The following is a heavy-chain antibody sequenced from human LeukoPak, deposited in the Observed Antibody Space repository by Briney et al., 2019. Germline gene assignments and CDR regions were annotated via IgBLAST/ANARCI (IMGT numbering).Heavy chain of an antibody. CDR3: ARVMLPLTYDSSGYYPTDYGMDV. Sequence: GGSLRLSCAASGFTFSSYAMHWVRQAPGKGLEWVAVISYDGSNKYYADSVKGRFTISRDNSKNTLYLQMNSLRAEDTAVYYCARVMLPLTYDSSGYYPTDYGMDVWGQGTTVTVSS. CDR2: ISYDGSNK. V-gene: IGHV3-30-3*01. J-gene: IGHJ6*02. CDR1: GFTFSSYA. D-gene: IGHD3-22*01.